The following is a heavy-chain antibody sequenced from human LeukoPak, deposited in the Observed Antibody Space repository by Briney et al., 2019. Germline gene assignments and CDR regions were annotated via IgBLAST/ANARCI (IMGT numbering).Heavy chain of an antibody. V-gene: IGHV1-18*01. CDR2: ISAYKGNT. D-gene: IGHD3-9*01. CDR1: GYTFTSYG. CDR3: ARDHEYDILTGQTSYYHDGMDV. Sequence: ASVKVSCKASGYTFTSYGISWVRQAPGQGLEWMGWISAYKGNTNYAQKLQGRVTMTTDTSTSTAYMELRSLRSDDTAVYYCARDHEYDILTGQTSYYHDGMDVWGQGTTVTVSS. J-gene: IGHJ6*02.